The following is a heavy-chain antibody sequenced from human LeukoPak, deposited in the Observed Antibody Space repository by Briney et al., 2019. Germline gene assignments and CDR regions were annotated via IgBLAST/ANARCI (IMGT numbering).Heavy chain of an antibody. Sequence: KPSETLSLTCTVPDGSISTYTWTWIRQPPGKGLEWIGYIYYSGSTNYNPSLKSRVTISVDTSKNQFSLKLSSVTAADTAVYYCARYSSSSGVGYWGQGTLVTVSS. CDR2: IYYSGST. CDR3: ARYSSSSGVGY. CDR1: DGSISTYT. V-gene: IGHV4-59*01. D-gene: IGHD6-6*01. J-gene: IGHJ4*02.